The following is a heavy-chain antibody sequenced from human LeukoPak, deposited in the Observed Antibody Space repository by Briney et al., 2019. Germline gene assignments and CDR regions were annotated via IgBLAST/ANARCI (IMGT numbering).Heavy chain of an antibody. J-gene: IGHJ4*02. V-gene: IGHV3-30*02. CDR3: ARADGMDSSGYSDY. D-gene: IGHD3-22*01. CDR1: GFTFRAYG. CDR2: IRYDESDK. Sequence: PGGSLRLSCAASGFTFRAYGMHWVRQAPGKGLEWVTFIRYDESDKYYADSVKGRFTISRDNSKNTLYLQMNSLRAEDTAVYYCARADGMDSSGYSDYWGQGTLVTVSS.